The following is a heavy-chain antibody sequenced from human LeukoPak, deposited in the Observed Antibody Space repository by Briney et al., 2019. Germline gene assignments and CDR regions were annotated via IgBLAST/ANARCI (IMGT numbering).Heavy chain of an antibody. D-gene: IGHD5/OR15-5a*01. CDR1: GVSSISIDYY. CDR3: ARRVSGVSWYFDL. V-gene: IGHV4-39*01. J-gene: IGHJ2*01. Sequence: PSETLSLTCTVSGVSSISIDYYWDWIRQPPGKGPEWIGAIYHTGTTYYNPSLKSRVTISVDTSKNQFSLKLSSVAATDTAVFYCARRVSGVSWYFDLWGRGTLATVSS. CDR2: IYHTGTT.